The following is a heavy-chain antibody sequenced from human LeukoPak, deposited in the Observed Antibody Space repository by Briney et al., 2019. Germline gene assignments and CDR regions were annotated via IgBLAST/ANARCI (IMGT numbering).Heavy chain of an antibody. CDR1: GGSISSYY. V-gene: IGHV4-4*07. Sequence: SETLSLTCTVSGGSISSYYWSWIRQPAGKGLEWIGRLYTSGSTNYNPSLKSRVTMSVDTSKNQFSLKLSSVTAADTAVYYCAREVVVITPDAFDIWGQGTMVTVAS. J-gene: IGHJ3*02. CDR3: AREVVVITPDAFDI. D-gene: IGHD3-22*01. CDR2: LYTSGST.